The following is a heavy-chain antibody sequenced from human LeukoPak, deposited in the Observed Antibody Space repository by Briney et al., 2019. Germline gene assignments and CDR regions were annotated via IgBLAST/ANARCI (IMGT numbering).Heavy chain of an antibody. Sequence: ASVKVSCKASGYTFTSYVMNWVRQAPGQGLEWMGWINTNTGNPTYVQGFTGRFVFSLDTSVGTAYLQISSLKAEDTAVYYCARWGYGSGSYPNGGFDPWGQGTLVTVSS. D-gene: IGHD3-10*01. V-gene: IGHV7-4-1*02. CDR3: ARWGYGSGSYPNGGFDP. J-gene: IGHJ5*02. CDR1: GYTFTSYV. CDR2: INTNTGNP.